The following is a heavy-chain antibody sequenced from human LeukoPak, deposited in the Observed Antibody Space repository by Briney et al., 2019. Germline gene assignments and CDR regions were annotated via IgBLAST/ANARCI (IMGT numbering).Heavy chain of an antibody. CDR3: ARDGGSYYYYYMDV. CDR1: GFTFSSYR. D-gene: IGHD3-10*01. V-gene: IGHV3-21*01. Sequence: GGPLRLSCAASGFTFSSYRMNWVRQAPGKGLEWVSSISSSSNYIYYADSVKGRFTISRDNAKNSLYLQINSLRAEDTAVYYCARDGGSYYYYYMDVWGKGTTVTVSS. J-gene: IGHJ6*03. CDR2: ISSSSNYI.